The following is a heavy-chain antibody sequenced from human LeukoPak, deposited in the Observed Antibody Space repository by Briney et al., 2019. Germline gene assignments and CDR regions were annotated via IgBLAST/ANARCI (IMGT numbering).Heavy chain of an antibody. CDR2: LYSGGST. V-gene: IGHV3-53*01. CDR3: ARGISTSGWPDY. CDR1: GFSVSSNY. D-gene: IGHD6-19*01. Sequence: PGGSLRLSCAASGFSVSSNYMSWVRQAPGKGLEWVSVLYSGGSTYYADSVKGRFTISRDDSKNTLYLLMNSLRGDDTAVYYCARGISTSGWPDYWGQGTLVTVSS. J-gene: IGHJ4*02.